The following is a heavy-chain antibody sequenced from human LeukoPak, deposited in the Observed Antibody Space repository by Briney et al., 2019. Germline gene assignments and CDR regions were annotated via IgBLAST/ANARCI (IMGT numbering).Heavy chain of an antibody. CDR1: GGSISSNY. V-gene: IGHV4-59*01. CDR2: IHFSGRT. D-gene: IGHD5-12*01. Sequence: SETLSLSCTVSGGSISSNYWSWVRQPPGKGLEWIGYIHFSGRTNYNPSLKSRVTISVDTSKNQFSLKLSSVTAADTAVYYCATEVAPSDHYYYYGMDVWGQGTTVTVSS. J-gene: IGHJ6*02. CDR3: ATEVAPSDHYYYYGMDV.